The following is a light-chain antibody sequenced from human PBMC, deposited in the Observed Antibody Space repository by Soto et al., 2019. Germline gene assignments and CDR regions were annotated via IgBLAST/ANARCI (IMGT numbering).Light chain of an antibody. V-gene: IGLV2-14*01. CDR3: SSYTSSSLPYV. J-gene: IGLJ1*01. CDR2: DVS. Sequence: QSVLTQPASVSGSPGQSITISCTGTSSDVGGYNYVSWYQQHPGKAPKLMIYDVSNRPSGVSNRFSGSKSGNTASLTTSGLQAEDEADYYCSSYTSSSLPYVFGTGTKVPVL. CDR1: SSDVGGYNY.